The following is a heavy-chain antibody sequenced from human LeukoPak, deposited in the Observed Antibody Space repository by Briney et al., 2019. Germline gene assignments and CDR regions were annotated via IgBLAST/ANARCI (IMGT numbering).Heavy chain of an antibody. CDR3: AAQGGTYGSSYGHYYYYGMDV. CDR1: GFTFSNAW. V-gene: IGHV3-23*01. J-gene: IGHJ6*02. Sequence: GGSLRLSCAASGFTFSNAWMSWVRQAPGKGLEWVSAISGSGGSTYYADSVKGRFTISRDNSKNTLYLQMNSLRAEDTAVYYCAAQGGTYGSSYGHYYYYGMDVWGQGTTVTVSS. CDR2: ISGSGGST. D-gene: IGHD3-10*01.